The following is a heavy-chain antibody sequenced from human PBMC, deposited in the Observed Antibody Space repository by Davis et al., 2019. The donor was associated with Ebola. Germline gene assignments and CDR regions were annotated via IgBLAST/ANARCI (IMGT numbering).Heavy chain of an antibody. CDR1: GFIFSTYG. CDR3: ATDIVVGSAAIRYLCGLDV. CDR2: IRYDGSNK. Sequence: PGGSLRLSCAASGFIFSTYGMHWVRQAPGKGLEWLAFIRYDGSNKYYADSVKGRFTISRDNAKNTLYLQMNSLRAEETAVYYCATDIVVGSAAIRYLCGLDVWGKGTTVTVSS. V-gene: IGHV3-30*02. D-gene: IGHD2-2*02. J-gene: IGHJ6*04.